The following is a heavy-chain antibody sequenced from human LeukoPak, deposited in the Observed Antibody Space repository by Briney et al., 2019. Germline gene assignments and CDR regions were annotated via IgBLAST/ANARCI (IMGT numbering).Heavy chain of an antibody. D-gene: IGHD5-12*01. J-gene: IGHJ4*02. V-gene: IGHV1-18*01. CDR1: GYTFYNYG. CDR2: ISGHNENT. Sequence: ASVKVSCKTSGYTFYNYGISWVRQAPGRGLEWMGWISGHNENTNVAPQIEDRVTLTTDRSTSTVYMELRSLTSDDTAVYYCARDLDIVPTDPFLHWGRGTLVTVSS. CDR3: ARDLDIVPTDPFLH.